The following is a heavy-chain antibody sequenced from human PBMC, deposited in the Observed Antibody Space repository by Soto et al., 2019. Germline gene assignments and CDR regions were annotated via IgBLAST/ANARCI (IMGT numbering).Heavy chain of an antibody. Sequence: QSPTLSLTCAISGDSVSSNSAAWNWIRQSPSRGLEWLGRTYYRSKWYNDYAVSVKSRITINPDTSKNQFSLQLNSVTPEDTAVYYCARAKAKRCSSTSCYYMDVWGKGTTVTVSS. D-gene: IGHD2-2*01. V-gene: IGHV6-1*01. J-gene: IGHJ6*03. CDR3: ARAKAKRCSSTSCYYMDV. CDR2: TYYRSKWYN. CDR1: GDSVSSNSAA.